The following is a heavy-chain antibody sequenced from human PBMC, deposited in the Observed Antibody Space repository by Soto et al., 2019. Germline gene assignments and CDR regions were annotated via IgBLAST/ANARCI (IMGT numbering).Heavy chain of an antibody. J-gene: IGHJ4*02. CDR1: GGSISPYY. D-gene: IGHD3-22*01. CDR3: ARPRSSGYAGEFGY. Sequence: QVQLQESGPGLVKPSETLSLTCTVSGGSISPYYWSWIRQPPGKGLEWIGFIYYSGSTNYNPSLPSRGTXXVXTXXNQFSLMLTSVTAADTAVYYCARPRSSGYAGEFGYWGQGTLVTVSS. V-gene: IGHV4-59*01. CDR2: IYYSGST.